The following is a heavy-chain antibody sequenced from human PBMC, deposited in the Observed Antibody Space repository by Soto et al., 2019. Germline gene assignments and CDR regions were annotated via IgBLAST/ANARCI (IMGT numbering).Heavy chain of an antibody. V-gene: IGHV4-4*07. CDR2: IYSSGST. D-gene: IGHD6-19*01. CDR3: ASLSRYSSGWSYYFDY. CDR1: GGAISTYY. J-gene: IGHJ4*02. Sequence: SETLSLTCTVSGGAISTYYWTWIRQPAGKGLEWIGRIYSSGSTKYNPSLQSRVTMSVDTSKNQFSLKLSSVTAADTAVYYCASLSRYSSGWSYYFDYWGQGTLVTVS.